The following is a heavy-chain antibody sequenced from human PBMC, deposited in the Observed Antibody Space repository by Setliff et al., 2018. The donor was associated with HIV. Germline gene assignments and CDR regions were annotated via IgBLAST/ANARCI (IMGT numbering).Heavy chain of an antibody. CDR2: IRYDGSYK. J-gene: IGHJ5*02. D-gene: IGHD4-17*01. CDR3: AKDRDYGDNLLLLNWFDP. V-gene: IGHV3-30*02. Sequence: PGGSLRLSCAASGFTFSYYGMHWVRQAPGKGLEWVTSIRYDGSYKYYADSVRGRFTISRDNSKNTLYLQMNSLRAEDTAVYYCAKDRDYGDNLLLLNWFDPWGQGTLVTVSS. CDR1: GFTFSYYG.